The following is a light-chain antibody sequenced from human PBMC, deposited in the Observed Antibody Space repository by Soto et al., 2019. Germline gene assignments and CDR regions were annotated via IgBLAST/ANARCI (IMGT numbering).Light chain of an antibody. J-gene: IGKJ1*01. Sequence: NVLTQSPGTLSLSPGERATLSCRASQSVSSYLAWYQQKPGQAPRLLIYDASKRATGIPARFSGSGFGTDYTLTISSLEPEDFAVYYCQQRSKWRTFGQGTKVDI. CDR3: QQRSKWRT. CDR1: QSVSSY. V-gene: IGKV3-11*01. CDR2: DAS.